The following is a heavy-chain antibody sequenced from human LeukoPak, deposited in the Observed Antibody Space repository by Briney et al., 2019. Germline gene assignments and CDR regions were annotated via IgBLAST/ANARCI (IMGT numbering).Heavy chain of an antibody. CDR3: AKQRVSNGYYYFDY. D-gene: IGHD3-22*01. V-gene: IGHV3-30*02. CDR1: GFTFSSYG. J-gene: IGHJ4*02. CDR2: IRYDGSNK. Sequence: PGGSLRLSCAASGFTFSSYGMHWVRQAPGKGLEWVAFIRYDGSNKYYADSVKGRFTISRDNPKNTVYLQMNSLRAEDTAVYYCAKQRVSNGYYYFDYWGQGTLVTVSS.